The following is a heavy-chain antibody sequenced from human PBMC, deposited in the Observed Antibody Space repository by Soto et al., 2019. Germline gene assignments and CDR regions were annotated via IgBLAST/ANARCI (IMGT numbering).Heavy chain of an antibody. Sequence: ASVKVSCKASGGTFSSYAISWVRQAPGQGLEWMGGIIPIFGTANYAQKFQGRVTITADESTSTAYMELSSLRSGDTAVYYCARALKTEHCSGGSCYSWVLDYYYGMDVWGQGTTVTVSS. J-gene: IGHJ6*02. CDR2: IIPIFGTA. D-gene: IGHD2-15*01. CDR3: ARALKTEHCSGGSCYSWVLDYYYGMDV. CDR1: GGTFSSYA. V-gene: IGHV1-69*13.